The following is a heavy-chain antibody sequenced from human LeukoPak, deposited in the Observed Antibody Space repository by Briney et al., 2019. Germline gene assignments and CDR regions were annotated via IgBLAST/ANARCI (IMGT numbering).Heavy chain of an antibody. D-gene: IGHD4-17*01. CDR2: IYYSGST. V-gene: IGHV4-39*01. CDR3: ARQTPDYGDDY. CDR1: GGSISSSSYY. J-gene: IGHJ4*02. Sequence: SETLSLTCTVSGGSISSSSYYWGWIRQPPGKGLGWIGSIYYSGSTYYNPSLKSRVTISVDTSKNQFSLKLSSVTAADTAVYYCARQTPDYGDDYWGQGTLVTVSS.